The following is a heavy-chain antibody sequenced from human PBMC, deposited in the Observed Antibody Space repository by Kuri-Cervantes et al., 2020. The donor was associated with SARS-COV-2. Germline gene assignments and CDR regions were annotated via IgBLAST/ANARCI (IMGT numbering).Heavy chain of an antibody. V-gene: IGHV1-2*02. J-gene: IGHJ4*02. CDR3: ARGSIFSDTGGWYFDY. Sequence: GSVKVSCKAAGYTFTGYYMHWVRQAPGQGLEWMGWINPNSGGTNYAQKFQGRVTMTRDTSISTAYMELSRLRSDDTAVYYCARGSIFSDTGGWYFDYWGQGTLVTVSS. CDR2: INPNSGGT. D-gene: IGHD3-10*01. CDR1: GYTFTGYY.